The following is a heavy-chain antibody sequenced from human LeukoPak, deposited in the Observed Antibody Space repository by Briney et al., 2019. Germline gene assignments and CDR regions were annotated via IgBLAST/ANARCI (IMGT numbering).Heavy chain of an antibody. V-gene: IGHV3-43D*03. D-gene: IGHD3-22*01. Sequence: GGSLRLSCAASGFTFDDYAMHWVRQAPGKGLEWVSLISWDGGSTYYADSVKGRFTISRDNSKNSLYLQMNSLRAEDTALYYCAKDNYYDSSGSIDYWGQGTLVTVSS. CDR1: GFTFDDYA. J-gene: IGHJ4*02. CDR2: ISWDGGST. CDR3: AKDNYYDSSGSIDY.